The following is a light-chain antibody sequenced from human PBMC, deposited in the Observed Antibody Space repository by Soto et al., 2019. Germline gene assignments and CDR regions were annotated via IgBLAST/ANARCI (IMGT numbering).Light chain of an antibody. V-gene: IGLV1-51*01. Sequence: QSVLTQPASVSAAPGQKVTISCSGSRSNIGNNSVSWYQHLPGTAPKLLIYDNNKRPSGIPDRFSGSKSGTSATLGITGLQSGDEADYYCGTWDSSLSAGRVFGGGTKLTVL. CDR3: GTWDSSLSAGRV. CDR2: DNN. J-gene: IGLJ3*02. CDR1: RSNIGNNS.